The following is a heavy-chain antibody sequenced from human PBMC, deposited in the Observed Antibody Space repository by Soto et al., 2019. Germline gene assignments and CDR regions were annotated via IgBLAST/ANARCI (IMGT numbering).Heavy chain of an antibody. CDR3: AKDRAPYSSSWYNAFDI. Sequence: AGGSLRLCWGAAGGTCGGYAGSWVRQAPGKGLEWVSAISGSGGSTYYADSVKGRFTISRDNSKNTLYLQMNSLRAEDTAVYYCAKDRAPYSSSWYNAFDIWGQGTMVTVSS. D-gene: IGHD6-13*01. J-gene: IGHJ3*02. CDR1: GGTCGGYA. CDR2: ISGSGGST. V-gene: IGHV3-23*01.